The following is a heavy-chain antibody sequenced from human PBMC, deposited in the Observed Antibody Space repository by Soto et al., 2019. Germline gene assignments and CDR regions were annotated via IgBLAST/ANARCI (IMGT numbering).Heavy chain of an antibody. V-gene: IGHV4-39*01. Sequence: SETLSLTCTVSGGSISSSSYYWGWIRQPPGKGLEWIGSIYYSGSTYYNPSLKSRVTISVDTSKNQFSLKLSSVTAADTAVYYCASTTPPRSYSSSHYYYYYGMDVWGQGTTVTVSS. J-gene: IGHJ6*02. D-gene: IGHD6-6*01. CDR2: IYYSGST. CDR1: GGSISSSSYY. CDR3: ASTTPPRSYSSSHYYYYYGMDV.